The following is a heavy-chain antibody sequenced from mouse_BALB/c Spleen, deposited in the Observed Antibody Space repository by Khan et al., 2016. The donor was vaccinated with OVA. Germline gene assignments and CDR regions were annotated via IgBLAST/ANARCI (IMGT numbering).Heavy chain of an antibody. CDR2: ISSVAYSI. V-gene: IGHV5-15*02. CDR1: GFTFIDYG. J-gene: IGHJ3*01. Sequence: EVELVEPGGGLVQPGGSRKLSCAASGFTFIDYGMAWVRQTPGKGLEWLAPISSVAYSIYYADTVTGRFTISRENAKNTLYLEMSSLWSDDTAMYYCARGRFAYWGQGTLITVSA. CDR3: ARGRFAY.